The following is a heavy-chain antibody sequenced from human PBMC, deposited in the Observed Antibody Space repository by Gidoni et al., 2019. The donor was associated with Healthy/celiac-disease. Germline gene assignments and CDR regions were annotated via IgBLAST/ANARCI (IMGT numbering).Heavy chain of an antibody. D-gene: IGHD3-10*01. CDR2: TYYRSKWYN. Sequence: QVQLQQSGPGLVKPSQTLSLTCAISGDSVSSTSAAWNWIRQSPSRGLEWLGRTYYRSKWYNDYAVSVKSRITINPDTSKNQFSLQLNSVTPEDTAVYYCARVTMVRGVMNHYYYMDVWGKGTTVTVSS. CDR1: GDSVSSTSAA. CDR3: ARVTMVRGVMNHYYYMDV. V-gene: IGHV6-1*01. J-gene: IGHJ6*03.